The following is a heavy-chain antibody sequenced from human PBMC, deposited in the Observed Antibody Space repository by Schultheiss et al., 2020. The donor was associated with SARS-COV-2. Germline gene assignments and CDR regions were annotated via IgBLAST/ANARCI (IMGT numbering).Heavy chain of an antibody. CDR3: AKLRDGIGRAFDI. Sequence: GGSLRLSCAASGFTFSSYGMHWVRQAPGKGLEWVAVIRYDGSNKYYADSVKGRFTISRDNAQNTLYLQMNSLRAEDTAVYYCAKLRDGIGRAFDIWGQGTMVTVSS. CDR1: GFTFSSYG. J-gene: IGHJ3*02. V-gene: IGHV3-30*02. D-gene: IGHD2-21*01. CDR2: IRYDGSNK.